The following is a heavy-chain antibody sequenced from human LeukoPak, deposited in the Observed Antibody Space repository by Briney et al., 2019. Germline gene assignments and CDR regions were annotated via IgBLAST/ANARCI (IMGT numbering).Heavy chain of an antibody. D-gene: IGHD5-18*01. CDR2: ISAYNGNT. Sequence: PRASVKVSCKASGYTFTSYGISWVRQAPGQGLEWMGWISAYNGNTNYAQKLQGRVTMTTDTSTSTAYMELRSLRSDDTAVYYCARTGYSYVWNYMDVWGKGTTVTISS. CDR3: ARTGYSYVWNYMDV. V-gene: IGHV1-18*01. CDR1: GYTFTSYG. J-gene: IGHJ6*03.